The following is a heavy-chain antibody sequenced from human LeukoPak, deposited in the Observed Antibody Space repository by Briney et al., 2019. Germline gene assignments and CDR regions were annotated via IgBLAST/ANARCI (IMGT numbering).Heavy chain of an antibody. V-gene: IGHV4-39*07. CDR3: ARDYYDSRGEAFDI. Sequence: SETLSLTCTVSGGSISSSGYYWGWIRQPPGKGLEWIGTMYYSGSTYYNPSLKSRVTISVDTSKNQFSLKLSSVTAADTAVYYCARDYYDSRGEAFDIWGQGTMVTVSS. CDR2: MYYSGST. J-gene: IGHJ3*02. D-gene: IGHD3-22*01. CDR1: GGSISSSGYY.